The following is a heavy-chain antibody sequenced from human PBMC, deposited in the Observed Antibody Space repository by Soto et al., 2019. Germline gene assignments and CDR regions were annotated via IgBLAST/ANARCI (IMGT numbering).Heavy chain of an antibody. CDR3: ARVDSGGYAYFDY. D-gene: IGHD5-12*01. CDR1: GGSITRGGYY. Sequence: QVQLQESGPRLVKPSQTLSLTCTVSGGSITRGGYYWTWIRQHPGKGLEWIGYIYYSGSTYYNPSRMSRLTMSVHTSKTQFAVELSSVTVADTAVYYCARVDSGGYAYFDYWGQGTLVTVSS. J-gene: IGHJ4*02. V-gene: IGHV4-31*03. CDR2: IYYSGST.